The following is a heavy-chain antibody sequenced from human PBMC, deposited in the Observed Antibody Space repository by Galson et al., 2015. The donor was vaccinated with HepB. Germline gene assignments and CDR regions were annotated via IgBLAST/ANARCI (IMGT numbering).Heavy chain of an antibody. J-gene: IGHJ4*02. Sequence: QSGAEVKKPGESLRISCKGSGYSFTSYWISWVRQMPGKGLEWMGRIDPSDSYTNYSPSFQGHVTISADKSISTAYLQWSSLKASDTAMYYCARHDTPRGYYYDSSGYYGFDYWGQGTLVTVSS. CDR2: IDPSDSYT. CDR3: ARHDTPRGYYYDSSGYYGFDY. V-gene: IGHV5-10-1*01. D-gene: IGHD3-22*01. CDR1: GYSFTSYW.